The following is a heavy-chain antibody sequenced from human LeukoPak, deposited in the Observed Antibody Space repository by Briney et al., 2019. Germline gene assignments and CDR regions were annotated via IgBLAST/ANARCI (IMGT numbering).Heavy chain of an antibody. CDR2: INPNSGGT. CDR3: ARLRSSGPSRYFDY. CDR1: GYTFTGYH. V-gene: IGHV1-2*02. J-gene: IGHJ4*02. D-gene: IGHD6-19*01. Sequence: ASVKVSCKASGYTFTGYHIHWVRQAPGQGLEWMGWINPNSGGTNYARKFQGRVTMTRDTSISTAYMELSRLRSDDTAVYFCARLRSSGPSRYFDYWGQGTLVTVSS.